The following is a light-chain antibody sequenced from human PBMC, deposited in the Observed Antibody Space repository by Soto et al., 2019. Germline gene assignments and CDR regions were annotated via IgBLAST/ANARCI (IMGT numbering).Light chain of an antibody. CDR1: QSISSW. CDR2: KAS. Sequence: DIQMTQSPSTLSASVGDRVTITCRASQSISSWLAWYQQKPGQAPTLLIYKASTLKSGVPSRFSGSGSGTEFTLTISSLQPDDFATYYCQHYNRYSEAFGQGTKVDIK. J-gene: IGKJ1*01. V-gene: IGKV1-5*03. CDR3: QHYNRYSEA.